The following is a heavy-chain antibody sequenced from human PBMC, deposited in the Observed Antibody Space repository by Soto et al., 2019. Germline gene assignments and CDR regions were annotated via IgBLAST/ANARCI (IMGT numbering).Heavy chain of an antibody. J-gene: IGHJ6*02. CDR2: IIPIFGTA. D-gene: IGHD3-3*01. CDR1: GVTFSSHA. Sequence: SVNVCCNSSGVTFSSHAISWLRQAPGQGLEWMGGIIPIFGTANYAQKFQGRGKITADESTSTAYMELSSLISEDTAVYYCATQEERRKLFGVVIIGPKYYYYGMAVWGQGTTVTVSS. CDR3: ATQEERRKLFGVVIIGPKYYYYGMAV. V-gene: IGHV1-69*13.